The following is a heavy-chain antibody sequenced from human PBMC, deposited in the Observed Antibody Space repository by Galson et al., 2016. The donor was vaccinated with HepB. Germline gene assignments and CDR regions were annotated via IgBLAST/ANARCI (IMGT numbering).Heavy chain of an antibody. CDR1: DESFSEYY. Sequence: SETLSLTCAVSDESFSEYYWSWIRQPPGKGLEWIGQINRRGSTSYRSSLKSRVTISIDTSKNQISLKVNSVTAADTAVYYCASGPLSGSHDFDYWGQGTLVTASS. CDR3: ASGPLSGSHDFDY. CDR2: INRRGST. D-gene: IGHD1-26*01. V-gene: IGHV4-34*01. J-gene: IGHJ4*02.